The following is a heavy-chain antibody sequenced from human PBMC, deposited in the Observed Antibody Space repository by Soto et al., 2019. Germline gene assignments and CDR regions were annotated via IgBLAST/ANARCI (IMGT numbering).Heavy chain of an antibody. CDR3: ATQMTTSQDAFDI. Sequence: PGESLKISCKTSGYVFTAYWIGWVRQMPGKGLEWMGIIYPGGDSDTRYSQSSQGQVTISADKSITTAYLQWNSLKASDTAMYYCATQMTTSQDAFDIWGQGTMVTGSS. CDR1: GYVFTAYW. CDR2: IYPGGDSDT. V-gene: IGHV5-51*01. D-gene: IGHD4-4*01. J-gene: IGHJ3*02.